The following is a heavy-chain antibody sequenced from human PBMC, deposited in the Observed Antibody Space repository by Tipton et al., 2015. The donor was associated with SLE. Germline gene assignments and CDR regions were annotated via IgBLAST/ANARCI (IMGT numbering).Heavy chain of an antibody. D-gene: IGHD3-3*01. CDR2: IDYSGST. J-gene: IGHJ6*03. CDR1: AGSISTYY. Sequence: TLSLTCTVSAGSISTYYWSWIRQPPEKGLEWIGYIDYSGSTHYNPSLQSRVTMSVDSSKNQFSLRLTSVTAADTAVYYCARAKGVDFWSGYGDYYYYYMDVWGKGTTVTVSS. V-gene: IGHV4-59*12. CDR3: ARAKGVDFWSGYGDYYYYYMDV.